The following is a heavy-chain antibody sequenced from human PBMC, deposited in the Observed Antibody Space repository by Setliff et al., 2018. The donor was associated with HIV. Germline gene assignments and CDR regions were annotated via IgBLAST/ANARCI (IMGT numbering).Heavy chain of an antibody. CDR1: GGTFRNYA. V-gene: IGHV1-69*13. Sequence: SVKVSCKASGGTFRNYAISWVRQAPGQGLEWMGGIIRIFGSTKYAQKFLGRVIITADESTNTVEMELSSLTSEDTAVYYCARGVPADGYAFDVWGQGTLVTVSS. J-gene: IGHJ3*01. CDR3: ARGVPADGYAFDV. CDR2: IIRIFGST. D-gene: IGHD6-13*01.